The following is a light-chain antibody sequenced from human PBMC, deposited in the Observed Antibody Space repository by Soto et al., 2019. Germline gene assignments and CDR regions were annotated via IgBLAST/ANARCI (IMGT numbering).Light chain of an antibody. Sequence: EIVLTQSPGTLSLSPGERATLSCRASQSVSSSYLAWYQHKPGQAPRLLIYGASSRATGIPDRFSGSGSGTDFTLTISTLEPEDFAVYFCQQYGSSLYTFGQGTKLEIK. J-gene: IGKJ2*01. CDR2: GAS. V-gene: IGKV3-20*01. CDR3: QQYGSSLYT. CDR1: QSVSSSY.